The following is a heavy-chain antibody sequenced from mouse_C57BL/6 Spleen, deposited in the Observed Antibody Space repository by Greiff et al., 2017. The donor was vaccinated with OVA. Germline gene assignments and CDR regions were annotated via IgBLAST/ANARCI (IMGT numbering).Heavy chain of an antibody. V-gene: IGHV1-50*01. CDR1: GYTFTSYW. Sequence: QVQLQQPGAELVKPGASVKLSCKASGYTFTSYWMQWVKQRPGQGLEWICEIDPSDSYTNYNQKFKGKATLTVDTSSSTAYMQLSSLTSEDSAVYYCARYDGYLWYFDVWGTGTTVTVSS. J-gene: IGHJ1*03. CDR3: ARYDGYLWYFDV. D-gene: IGHD2-3*01. CDR2: IDPSDSYT.